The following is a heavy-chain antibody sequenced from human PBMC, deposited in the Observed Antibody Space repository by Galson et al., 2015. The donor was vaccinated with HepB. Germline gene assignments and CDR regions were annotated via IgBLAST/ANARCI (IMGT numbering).Heavy chain of an antibody. CDR3: ARVGVVVRGSIGLGGLDV. CDR1: GYTFTNYY. Sequence: SVKVSCKASGYTFTNYYINWVRQAPGQGLGWMGVINPSLGTTTYAQKFQGRVTMTRDTSTSTVYMELSSLRSEDTAVYYCARVGVVVRGSIGLGGLDVWGQGTTVTVSS. V-gene: IGHV1-46*01. J-gene: IGHJ6*02. D-gene: IGHD3-10*01. CDR2: INPSLGTT.